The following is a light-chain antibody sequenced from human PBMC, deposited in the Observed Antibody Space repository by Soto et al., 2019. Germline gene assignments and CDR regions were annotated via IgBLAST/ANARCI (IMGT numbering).Light chain of an antibody. CDR2: NND. J-gene: IGLJ1*01. V-gene: IGLV1-44*01. CDR1: SSNLGRHT. CDR3: EAWDDGLKEV. Sequence: QSVLTQPPSASGTPGQRVTISCSGSSSNLGRHTVNWYQQFPGTAPKLLIYNNDQRPSGVPDRFSGSKSGTSASLAISGLQSEDEADYYCEAWDDGLKEVFGTGTKVTVL.